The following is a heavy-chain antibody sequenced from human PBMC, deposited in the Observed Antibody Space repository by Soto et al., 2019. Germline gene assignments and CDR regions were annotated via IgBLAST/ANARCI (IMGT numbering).Heavy chain of an antibody. CDR3: ARHYTGSIWFDP. J-gene: IGHJ5*02. Sequence: SETLSLTCTVSGGSISSYYWSWIRQPPGKGLEWIGYIYYSGSTNYNPSLKSRVTISVDTSKNQFSLKLSSVTAADTAVYYCARHYTGSIWFDPWGQGTLVTAPQ. CDR1: GGSISSYY. D-gene: IGHD1-1*01. V-gene: IGHV4-59*08. CDR2: IYYSGST.